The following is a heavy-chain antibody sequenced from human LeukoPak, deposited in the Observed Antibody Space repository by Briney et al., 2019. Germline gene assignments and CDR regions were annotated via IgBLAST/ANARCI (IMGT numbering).Heavy chain of an antibody. CDR1: GYTLTDYY. J-gene: IGHJ4*01. V-gene: IGHV1-2*02. CDR2: INPNSGTT. Sequence: ASVKVSCKASGYTLTDYYLHWVRQAPGHGLKWMGWINPNSGTTHYAQSFQARVTMTRDTSIGSGYMELTGLESADTAVYYCARGRRILGGPENAGDFFDFWGQGSLVTVSS. D-gene: IGHD3-16*01. CDR3: ARGRRILGGPENAGDFFDF.